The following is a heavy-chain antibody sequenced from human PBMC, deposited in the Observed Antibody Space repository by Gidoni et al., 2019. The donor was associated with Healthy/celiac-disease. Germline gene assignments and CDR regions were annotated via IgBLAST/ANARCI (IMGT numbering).Heavy chain of an antibody. Sequence: QVQLQESGPGLVKPSQPLSLTCTVSGGSISSGGYYWSWIRQHPGKGLEWIGYIYYSGSTYYNPSLKSRVTISVDTSKNQFSLKLSSVTAADTAVYYCARARRLRGGDCCYFDLWGRGTLVTVSS. CDR2: IYYSGST. CDR1: GGSISSGGYY. D-gene: IGHD2-21*02. CDR3: ARARRLRGGDCCYFDL. J-gene: IGHJ2*01. V-gene: IGHV4-31*03.